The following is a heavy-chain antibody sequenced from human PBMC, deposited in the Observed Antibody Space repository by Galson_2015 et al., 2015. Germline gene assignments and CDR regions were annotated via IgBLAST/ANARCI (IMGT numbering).Heavy chain of an antibody. Sequence: SLRLSCAASGFTFSSYSMNWVRQAPGKGLEWVSYISSSSSTIYYADSVKGRFTISRDNPKNTLYLQMNSLRAEDTAVYYCARDRESYYDSSGSDYWGQGTLVTVSS. D-gene: IGHD3-22*01. CDR3: ARDRESYYDSSGSDY. CDR1: GFTFSSYS. V-gene: IGHV3-48*01. CDR2: ISSSSSTI. J-gene: IGHJ4*02.